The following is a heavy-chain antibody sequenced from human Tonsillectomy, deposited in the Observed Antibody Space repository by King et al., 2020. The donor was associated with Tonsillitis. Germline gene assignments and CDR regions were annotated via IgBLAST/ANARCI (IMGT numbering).Heavy chain of an antibody. CDR1: GGSISSSSYY. J-gene: IGHJ4*02. D-gene: IGHD3-10*01. V-gene: IGHV4-39*07. CDR3: ARLYRFWELLGVY. CDR2: IYYSGST. Sequence: LQLQESGPGLVKPSETLSLTCTVSGGSISSSSYYWGWIRQPPGKGLEWIGSIYYSGSTYYNPSLKSRVTISVDTSKNQFSLKLNSVTAADTAVYYCARLYRFWELLGVYWGQGTLVTLSS.